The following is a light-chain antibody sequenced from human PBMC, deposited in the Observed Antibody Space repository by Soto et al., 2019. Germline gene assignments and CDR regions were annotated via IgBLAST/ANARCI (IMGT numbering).Light chain of an antibody. J-gene: IGLJ2*01. CDR1: SSDVGGYNY. CDR3: SSYTSSSTLVV. Sequence: QSALTQPASVSGSAGQSITISCTGSSSDVGGYNYVSWYQQHPGKAPKLMIYEVSNRPSGVSNRFSGSKSGNTASLTISGLQAEDEAHYYCSSYTSSSTLVVFGGGTKLTV. V-gene: IGLV2-14*01. CDR2: EVS.